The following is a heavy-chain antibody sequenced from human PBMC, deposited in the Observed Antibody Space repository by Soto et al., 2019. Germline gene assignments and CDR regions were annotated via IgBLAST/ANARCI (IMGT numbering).Heavy chain of an antibody. Sequence: QRLSCSASEFTFIDHAMHCVRQTQGKGLEYVSAISSNGGSTYYADSVKGRFTISRDNSKNTLYLQMSSLRAEDTAVYYCVSGARYFDWLWAPPTEYYFDYWGQGTLVTVSS. J-gene: IGHJ4*02. D-gene: IGHD3-9*01. CDR3: VSGARYFDWLWAPPTEYYFDY. CDR1: EFTFIDHA. CDR2: ISSNGGST. V-gene: IGHV3-64D*06.